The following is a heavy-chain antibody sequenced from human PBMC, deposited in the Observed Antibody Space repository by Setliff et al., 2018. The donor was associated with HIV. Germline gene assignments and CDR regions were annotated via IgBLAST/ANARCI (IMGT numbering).Heavy chain of an antibody. CDR2: ISVNKGHT. D-gene: IGHD3-22*01. CDR3: ARDDGSGYYPSWAFDI. CDR1: GYPFNTYD. J-gene: IGHJ3*02. V-gene: IGHV1-18*04. Sequence: ASVKVSCKASGYPFNTYDITWVRQAPGQGLEWMGWISVNKGHTNYAQKFQDRVTMTTDTSTSTAYMELTGLRSDDTAAYYCARDDGSGYYPSWAFDIWGQGTMVTVSS.